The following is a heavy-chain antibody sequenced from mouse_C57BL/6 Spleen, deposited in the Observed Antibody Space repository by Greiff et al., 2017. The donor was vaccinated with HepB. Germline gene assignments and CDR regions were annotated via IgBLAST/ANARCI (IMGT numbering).Heavy chain of an antibody. D-gene: IGHD1-1*01. CDR3: ARGDYYGSSWDYAMDY. Sequence: VQLQQSGTELVKPGASVKLSCKASGYTFTSYWMHWVKQRPGQGLEWIGNINPSNGGTNYNEKFKSKATLTVDKSSSTAYMQLSSLTSEDSAVYYCARGDYYGSSWDYAMDYWGQGTSVTVSS. J-gene: IGHJ4*01. CDR2: INPSNGGT. V-gene: IGHV1-53*01. CDR1: GYTFTSYW.